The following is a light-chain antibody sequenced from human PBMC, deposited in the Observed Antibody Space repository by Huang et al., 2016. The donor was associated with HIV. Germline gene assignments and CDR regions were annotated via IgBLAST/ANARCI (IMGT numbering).Light chain of an antibody. Sequence: EIVLTQSPGTLSLSPGERATLSCRASQSVSSSYLGWYQQKPGQAPRLRIYGASSRATGIPDRFSGSGSGTDFTLTISRLETEDFAVYFCQQYGSSITFGQGTRLEIK. CDR1: QSVSSSY. J-gene: IGKJ5*01. CDR2: GAS. V-gene: IGKV3-20*01. CDR3: QQYGSSIT.